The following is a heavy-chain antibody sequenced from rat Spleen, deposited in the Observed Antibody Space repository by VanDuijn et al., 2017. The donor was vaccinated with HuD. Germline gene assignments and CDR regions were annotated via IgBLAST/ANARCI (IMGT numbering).Heavy chain of an antibody. CDR2: ISTNGGNI. Sequence: EVQLVESGGGLVHPGRSLKLSCVTSGFTFSDYYMAWVRQAPTKGLEWVASISTNGGNIYHRDSVKGRFTISRDNAKSTLYLQMDSLRSEDTATYYCARLPQLPYFDYWGQGVMVTVSS. D-gene: IGHD1-10*01. V-gene: IGHV5-25*01. J-gene: IGHJ2*01. CDR1: GFTFSDYY. CDR3: ARLPQLPYFDY.